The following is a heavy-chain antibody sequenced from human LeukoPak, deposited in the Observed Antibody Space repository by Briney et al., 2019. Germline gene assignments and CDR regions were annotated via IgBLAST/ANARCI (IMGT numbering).Heavy chain of an antibody. V-gene: IGHV3-21*01. J-gene: IGHJ6*03. CDR3: AKGPDYMDV. Sequence: GGSLRLSCNASALNDFAFSSHTMNWVGQAPGKGLEWVSSISGTSAYIHYGRSVRGRFTISRDNAKNTLYLLMNGVTVEDTGIYYCAKGPDYMDVWGLGTTVTVSS. CDR1: ALNDFAFSSHT. CDR2: ISGTSAYI.